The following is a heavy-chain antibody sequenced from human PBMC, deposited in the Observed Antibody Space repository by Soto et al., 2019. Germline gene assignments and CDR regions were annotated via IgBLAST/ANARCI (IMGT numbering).Heavy chain of an antibody. J-gene: IGHJ2*01. CDR1: GGSFSGYY. Sequence: QVQLQQWGAGLLKPSETLSLTCAVYGGSFSGYYWSWIRQPPGKGLEWIGEINHSGSTNYNPSLKSRVTISVDTSKNQFSLKLSSVIAADTAVYYCARGPAYGDYDWYFDLWGRGTLVTVSS. CDR2: INHSGST. D-gene: IGHD4-17*01. V-gene: IGHV4-34*01. CDR3: ARGPAYGDYDWYFDL.